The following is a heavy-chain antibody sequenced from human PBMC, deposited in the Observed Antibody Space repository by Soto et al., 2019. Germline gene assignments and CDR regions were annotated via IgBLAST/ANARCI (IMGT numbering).Heavy chain of an antibody. CDR1: GFTFSINA. Sequence: EVQLLESGGGLVQPGGSLRLSYATSGFTFSINALSWVRQAPGKGLEWVSAISANGQGIYYADSVRGRFSISRDNSRNTVFLHMDSLRAEDTAVYYCAKDRDYPRDQFHYWGQGTLVTVSS. CDR3: AKDRDYPRDQFHY. J-gene: IGHJ4*02. V-gene: IGHV3-23*01. CDR2: ISANGQGI. D-gene: IGHD2-2*01.